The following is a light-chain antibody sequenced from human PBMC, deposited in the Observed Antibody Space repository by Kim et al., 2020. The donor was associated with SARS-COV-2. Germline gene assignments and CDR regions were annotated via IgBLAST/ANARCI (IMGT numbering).Light chain of an antibody. CDR1: QSVLYSPNNKNY. CDR2: WAS. CDR3: QHYYTTPRT. V-gene: IGKV4-1*01. J-gene: IGKJ1*01. Sequence: DIVMTQSPDSLAVSLGERATINCKSSQSVLYSPNNKNYLAWYQQKPGQPPKLLIYWASTRESGVPARFSGSGSGTDFTLTISSLQAEDVAVYFCQHYYTTPRTFGQGTKVDIK.